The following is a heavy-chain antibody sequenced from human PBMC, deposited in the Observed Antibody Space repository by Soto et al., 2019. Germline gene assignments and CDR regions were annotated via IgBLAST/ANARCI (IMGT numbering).Heavy chain of an antibody. Sequence: SETLSLTCTVSGGSVSSGSYYWSWIRQPPGKGLEGIGYIYYSGSTNDNPSLKSLVTISVDTSKNQFSLKLSSVTAADTAVYYCARDRILELNNYYSMDVWGQGTTVTVS. CDR3: ARDRILELNNYYSMDV. D-gene: IGHD3-3*01. CDR1: GGSVSSGSYY. V-gene: IGHV4-61*01. CDR2: IYYSGST. J-gene: IGHJ6*02.